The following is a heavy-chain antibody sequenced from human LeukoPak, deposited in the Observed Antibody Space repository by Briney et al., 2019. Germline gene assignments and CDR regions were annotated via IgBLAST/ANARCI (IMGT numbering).Heavy chain of an antibody. J-gene: IGHJ4*02. D-gene: IGHD5-12*01. V-gene: IGHV3-48*03. CDR1: GFTFSSYE. Sequence: PGGSLRLSCAASGFTFSSYEMNWVRQAPGKGLEWVSYISSSGRTAYYADSVKGRFTMSRDNAKNSLFLQMDSLRVEDAAVYYCARDSGYDYWGQGTLVTVSS. CDR3: ARDSGYDY. CDR2: ISSSGRTA.